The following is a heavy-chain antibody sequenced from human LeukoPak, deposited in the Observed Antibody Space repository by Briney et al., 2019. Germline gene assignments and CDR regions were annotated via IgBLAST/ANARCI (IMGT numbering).Heavy chain of an antibody. CDR2: ISWDTNNI. V-gene: IGHV3-9*01. Sequence: PGGSLRLSCAASGFTFDDSAMHWVRQAPGKGLEWVSGISWDTNNIVYADSVKGRFTISRDNAKNSLYLQMNSLRAEDTAVYYCARDRDDFWSGSIDYWGQGTLVTVSS. J-gene: IGHJ4*02. CDR1: GFTFDDSA. CDR3: ARDRDDFWSGSIDY. D-gene: IGHD3-3*01.